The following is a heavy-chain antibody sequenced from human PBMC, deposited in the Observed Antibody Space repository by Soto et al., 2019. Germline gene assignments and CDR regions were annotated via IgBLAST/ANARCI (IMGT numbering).Heavy chain of an antibody. J-gene: IGHJ6*02. CDR2: ISYDGSNK. D-gene: IGHD6-6*01. CDR1: GFTFSSYG. V-gene: IGHV3-30*18. CDR3: AKEVGRSSSSWVYYYYYGMDV. Sequence: QVQLVESGGGVVQPGRSLGLSCAASGFTFSSYGMHWVRQAPGKGLEWVAVISYDGSNKYYADSVKGRFTISRDNSKNTLYLQMNSLRAEDTAVYYCAKEVGRSSSSWVYYYYYGMDVWGQGTTVTVSS.